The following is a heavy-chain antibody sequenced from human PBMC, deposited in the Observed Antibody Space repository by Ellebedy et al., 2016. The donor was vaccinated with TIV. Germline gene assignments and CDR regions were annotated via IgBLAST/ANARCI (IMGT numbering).Heavy chain of an antibody. D-gene: IGHD4-23*01. V-gene: IGHV3-7*01. Sequence: GGSLRLXCAASGFTFSSYAMSWVRQAPGKGLEWVANIKQDGSEKYYVDSVKGRFTISRDNAKNSLYLQMNSLRAEDTAVYYCARDRLDYGGTFDYWGQGTLVTVSS. CDR1: GFTFSSYA. CDR3: ARDRLDYGGTFDY. CDR2: IKQDGSEK. J-gene: IGHJ4*02.